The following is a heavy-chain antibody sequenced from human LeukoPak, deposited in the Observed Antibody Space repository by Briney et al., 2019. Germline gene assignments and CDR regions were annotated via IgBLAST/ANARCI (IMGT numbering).Heavy chain of an antibody. CDR3: ARLFRITMVRGAMDA. V-gene: IGHV5-51*01. CDR1: GYSFTDYW. CDR2: IYPRDSEI. Sequence: GESLKISCKGSGYSFTDYWIAWVRQMPGQGLEWMGLIYPRDSEIRNSPSFQGQVTISADKSINTAYLQWSSLKASDTAMYYCARLFRITMVRGAMDAWGQGTPVTVSS. J-gene: IGHJ6*02. D-gene: IGHD3-10*01.